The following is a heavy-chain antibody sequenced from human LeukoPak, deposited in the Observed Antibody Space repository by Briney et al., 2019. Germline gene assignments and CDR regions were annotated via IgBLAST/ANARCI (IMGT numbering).Heavy chain of an antibody. J-gene: IGHJ3*02. D-gene: IGHD2-15*01. V-gene: IGHV1-2*02. Sequence: ASVKVSCKASGYTFTGYYMHWVRQAPGQGLEWMGWINPNSGGTNYAQKFQGRVTMTRDTSISTAYMELSRLRSDDTAVYYCARDLPLGYCSGGSCYSDLDAFDIWGQGTMVTVSS. CDR1: GYTFTGYY. CDR3: ARDLPLGYCSGGSCYSDLDAFDI. CDR2: INPNSGGT.